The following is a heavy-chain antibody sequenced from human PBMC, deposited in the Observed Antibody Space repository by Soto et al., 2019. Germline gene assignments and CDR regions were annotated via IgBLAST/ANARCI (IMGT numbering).Heavy chain of an antibody. D-gene: IGHD5-12*01. V-gene: IGHV3-30-3*01. J-gene: IGHJ3*02. Sequence: QVQLVESGGGVVQPGRSLRLSCAASGFTFSSYAMHWVRQAPGKGLAWVAVISYDGSNKYYADSVKGRFTISRDNSKNTLYMQMNSLRAEETAVYYCARDSVATIGDAFDIWGQGTMVTVSS. CDR1: GFTFSSYA. CDR2: ISYDGSNK. CDR3: ARDSVATIGDAFDI.